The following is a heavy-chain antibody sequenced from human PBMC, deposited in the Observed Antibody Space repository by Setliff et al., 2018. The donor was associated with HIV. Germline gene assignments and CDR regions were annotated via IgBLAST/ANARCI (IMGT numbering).Heavy chain of an antibody. J-gene: IGHJ6*02. CDR2: IYYSGST. D-gene: IGHD1-7*01. Sequence: SETLSLTCTVSGGSISSGGYYWSWIRQHPGKGLEWIGYIYYSGSTYHNPSLKSRVTISVDTSKNQFSLKLSSVTAADTAVYYCARNKYNWNYYYYYGMDVWGQGTTVTVSS. CDR3: ARNKYNWNYYYYYGMDV. V-gene: IGHV4-31*03. CDR1: GGSISSGGYY.